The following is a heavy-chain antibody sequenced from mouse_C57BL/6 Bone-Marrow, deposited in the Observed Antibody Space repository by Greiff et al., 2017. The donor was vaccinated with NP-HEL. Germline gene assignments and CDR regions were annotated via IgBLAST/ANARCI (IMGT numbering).Heavy chain of an antibody. V-gene: IGHV1-54*01. J-gene: IGHJ3*01. Sequence: QVQLQQSGAELVRPGTSVKVSCKASGYAFTNYLIEWVKQRPGQGLEWIGVINPGSGGTNYNEKFKGKATLTADKSSSTAYMQLSSLTSEDSAVYVCARNQLGWFAYWGQGTLVTVSA. CDR3: ARNQLGWFAY. CDR1: GYAFTNYL. CDR2: INPGSGGT. D-gene: IGHD4-1*02.